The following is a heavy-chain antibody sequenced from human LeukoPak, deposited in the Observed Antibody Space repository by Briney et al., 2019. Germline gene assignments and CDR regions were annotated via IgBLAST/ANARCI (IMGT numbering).Heavy chain of an antibody. CDR2: IRYDGSNK. J-gene: IGHJ4*02. V-gene: IGHV3-30*02. CDR3: AKARLFEQLVAA. CDR1: GFTFSSYG. D-gene: IGHD6-6*01. Sequence: GRSLRLSCAASGFTFSSYGMHWVRQAPGKGLEWVAFIRYDGSNKYYADSVKGRFTISRDNSKNTLYLQMNSLRAEDTAVYYCAKARLFEQLVAAGGQGTLVTVSS.